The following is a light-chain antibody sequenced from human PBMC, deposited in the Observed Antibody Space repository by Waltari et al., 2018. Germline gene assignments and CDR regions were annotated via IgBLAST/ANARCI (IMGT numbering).Light chain of an antibody. J-gene: IGKJ1*01. V-gene: IGKV3-20*01. CDR3: QNHERLPAT. Sequence: EVVLTQSPGTLTLSPGATATLSCRASQSIGRYLVWYQQKSGQAHRLLSYGASTRATGSPDRFSGSGSGTDFSLTISRLEAEYFAVYYCQNHERLPATFGQGTKVEIK. CDR2: GAS. CDR1: QSIGRY.